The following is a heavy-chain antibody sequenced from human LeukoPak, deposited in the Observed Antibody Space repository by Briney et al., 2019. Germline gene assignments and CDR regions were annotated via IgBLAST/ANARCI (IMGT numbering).Heavy chain of an antibody. CDR2: ISGSGEST. D-gene: IGHD2-2*02. J-gene: IGHJ4*02. CDR3: ATAGGRYCSSATCNRYDY. CDR1: RFTFTNYA. V-gene: IGHV3-23*01. Sequence: GGSLRLSXAASRFTFTNYAMSWVRQAPGKGLEWISTISGSGESTYYADPVKGRFTMSRDNSKNTLYLQMNSLRAEDTAVYHCATAGGRYCSSATCNRYDYWGQGALVIVSS.